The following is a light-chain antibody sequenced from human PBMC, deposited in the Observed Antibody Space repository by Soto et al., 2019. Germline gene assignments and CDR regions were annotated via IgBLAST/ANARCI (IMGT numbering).Light chain of an antibody. Sequence: DIQMTQSPSTLSASVGDTVTITCRASQTISGWLAWYQQRPGKAPNLLIFDASTLESGVPSRFSGSGSGTTFTLTISSLQSDDFATYYCLQYNGYYRTFGQGTKADIK. CDR3: LQYNGYYRT. CDR2: DAS. CDR1: QTISGW. J-gene: IGKJ1*01. V-gene: IGKV1-5*01.